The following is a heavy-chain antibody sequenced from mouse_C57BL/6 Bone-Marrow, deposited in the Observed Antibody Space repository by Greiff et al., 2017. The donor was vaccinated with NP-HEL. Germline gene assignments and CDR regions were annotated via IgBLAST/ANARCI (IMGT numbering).Heavy chain of an antibody. Sequence: QVQLKQPGAELVRPGSSVKLSCKASGYTFTSYWMHWVKQRPIQGLDWIGNIDPSDSETHYNQKFKDKATLTVDKSSSTAYMQLSSLTSEDSAVYYCARGGFAYWGQGTLVTVSA. CDR3: ARGGFAY. V-gene: IGHV1-52*01. J-gene: IGHJ3*01. CDR1: GYTFTSYW. CDR2: IDPSDSET.